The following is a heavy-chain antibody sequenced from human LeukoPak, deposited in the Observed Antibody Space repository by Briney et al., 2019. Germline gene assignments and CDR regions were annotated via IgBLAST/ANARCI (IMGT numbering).Heavy chain of an antibody. CDR1: GFTFSSYS. V-gene: IGHV3-48*01. J-gene: IGHJ4*02. CDR2: ISSSSSTI. D-gene: IGHD6-13*01. Sequence: GGSLRLSCAASGFTFSSYSMNWVRQAPGKGLEWVSYISSSSSTIYYADSVKGRFTISRDNAKNSLYLQMNSLRAEDTAVYYCTKDPRGTGYSTSWYHNWGQGTLVTVSS. CDR3: TKDPRGTGYSTSWYHN.